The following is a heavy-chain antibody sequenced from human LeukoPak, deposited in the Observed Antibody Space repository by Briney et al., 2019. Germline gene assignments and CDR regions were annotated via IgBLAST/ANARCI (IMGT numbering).Heavy chain of an antibody. CDR3: TKGTIWLPFDY. V-gene: IGHV3-23*01. CDR1: GFTFSSYA. CDR2: ISSSGGST. D-gene: IGHD5-18*01. J-gene: IGHJ4*02. Sequence: GGSLRLSCAASGFTFSSYAMSWVRQAPGKGLQWVSAISSSGGSTYYADSVKGRFTISRGNSKNTLYLQMNSLRAEDTAVYYCTKGTIWLPFDYWGQGTLVTVSS.